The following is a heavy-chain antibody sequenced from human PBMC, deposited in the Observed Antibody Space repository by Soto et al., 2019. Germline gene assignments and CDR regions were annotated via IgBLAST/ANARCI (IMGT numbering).Heavy chain of an antibody. D-gene: IGHD2-2*01. CDR3: ASVPIWCGSSSCYTEGFDS. J-gene: IGHJ4*02. V-gene: IGHV3-23*01. CDR2: ISAGGSDT. CDR1: GFVFSDYA. Sequence: EVQLLDSGGGWVQPGGSLRLSCVASGFVFSDYAMSWVRQAPGKGLEWVSAISAGGSDTYYADSVKGRFTVSRVNSKNTLYLQMTTLRAADTAIYYCASVPIWCGSSSCYTEGFDSWGQGTLVTVSS.